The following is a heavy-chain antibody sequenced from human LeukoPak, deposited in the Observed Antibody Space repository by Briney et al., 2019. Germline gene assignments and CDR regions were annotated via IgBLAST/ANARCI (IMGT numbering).Heavy chain of an antibody. Sequence: GGSLRLSCAASGFTFSNHNMNWVRQAPGKGLEWVSSISSGSSYIYYANSVKGRFTISRDNAKNSVYLQMNSLRAEDTAVYYCASHYGLDYWGQGTLVTVSS. D-gene: IGHD3-10*01. CDR3: ASHYGLDY. V-gene: IGHV3-21*01. CDR1: GFTFSNHN. J-gene: IGHJ4*02. CDR2: ISSGSSYI.